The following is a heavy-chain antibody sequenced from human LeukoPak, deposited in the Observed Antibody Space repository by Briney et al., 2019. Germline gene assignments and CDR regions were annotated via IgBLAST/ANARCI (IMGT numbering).Heavy chain of an antibody. CDR1: GYTFTSYG. J-gene: IGHJ6*02. CDR2: ISAYNGNT. V-gene: IGHV1-18*01. CDR3: ARDFDFWSGLGSTSSYYGMDV. D-gene: IGHD3-3*01. Sequence: GASVKVSCKASGYTFTSYGISWVRQAPGQGLEWMGWISAYNGNTNYAQKFQGRVTMTRDTSTSTVYMELSSLRSEDTAVYYCARDFDFWSGLGSTSSYYGMDVWGQGTTVTVSS.